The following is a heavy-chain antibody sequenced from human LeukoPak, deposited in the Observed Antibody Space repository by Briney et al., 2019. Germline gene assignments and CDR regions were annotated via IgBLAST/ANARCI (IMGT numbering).Heavy chain of an antibody. CDR2: ISGSGGST. Sequence: GGSLRLSCAASGFTFSSYAMSWVRQVPGKGLEWVSSISGSGGSTYYADSVKGRFTISRDNSKNTLYLQMNSLRAEDTALYYCAEWNSVYWYFDLWGRGTPVTVSS. D-gene: IGHD1-1*01. V-gene: IGHV3-23*01. CDR3: AEWNSVYWYFDL. J-gene: IGHJ2*01. CDR1: GFTFSSYA.